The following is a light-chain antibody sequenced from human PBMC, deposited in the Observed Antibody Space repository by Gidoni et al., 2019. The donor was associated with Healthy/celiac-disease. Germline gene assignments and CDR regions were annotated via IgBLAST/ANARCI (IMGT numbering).Light chain of an antibody. CDR2: GAS. J-gene: IGKJ1*01. CDR1: QTVTNRH. V-gene: IGKV3-20*01. CDR3: QHYGSSSET. Sequence: EIVLTQSPGTLSLSPGYRATLSCRASQTVTNRHLAWYQQKPGQAPGLLIYGASTRATGIPDRFSGSGSGTDFALTISRLEPEDFAVYYCQHYGSSSETFGQGTKVEIK.